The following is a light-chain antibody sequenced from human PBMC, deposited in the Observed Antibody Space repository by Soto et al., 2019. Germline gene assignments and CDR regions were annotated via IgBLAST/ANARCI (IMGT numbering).Light chain of an antibody. CDR2: DAS. Sequence: DIEMTQSPSSLSASVGDRVTITCQASQDISNYLNWYQQKTGRAPKLLIYDASSLESGVSSLFSGSGSGTHFTFTISSLQPVDIATYYCQQYEDFPLTFGQGTRLDIK. J-gene: IGKJ5*01. CDR1: QDISNY. CDR3: QQYEDFPLT. V-gene: IGKV1-33*01.